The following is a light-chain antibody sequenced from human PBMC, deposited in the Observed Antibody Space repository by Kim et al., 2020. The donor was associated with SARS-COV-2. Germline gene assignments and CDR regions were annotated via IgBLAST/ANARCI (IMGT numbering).Light chain of an antibody. J-gene: IGLJ3*02. V-gene: IGLV3-19*01. CDR1: SLKNYY. CDR2: GDN. Sequence: SSELTQDPAVFVALGQTVRITCQGDSLKNYYASWYQQKPGQAPINVMFGDNNRPSGIPDRFSGSRSGNTASLTISGAQAGDEGDYYCHSPDSTPNRLFGG. CDR3: HSPDSTPNRL.